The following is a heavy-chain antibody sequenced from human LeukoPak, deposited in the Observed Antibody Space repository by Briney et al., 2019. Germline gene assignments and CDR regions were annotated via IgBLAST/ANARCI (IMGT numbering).Heavy chain of an antibody. Sequence: SETLSLTCAVYGGSFSGYYWSWIRQPPGKGLEWIGEINHSGSTNYNPSLKSRVTISVDTSKNQFSLKLSSVTAADTAVYYCARDQYYYDSSGYYYLESYYFDYWGQGTLVTVSS. CDR2: INHSGST. CDR3: ARDQYYYDSSGYYYLESYYFDY. V-gene: IGHV4-34*01. CDR1: GGSFSGYY. J-gene: IGHJ4*02. D-gene: IGHD3-22*01.